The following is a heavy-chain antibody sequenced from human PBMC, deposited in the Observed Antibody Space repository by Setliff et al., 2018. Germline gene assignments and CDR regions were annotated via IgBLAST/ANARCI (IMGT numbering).Heavy chain of an antibody. Sequence: GGSLRLSCAASGFTFDDYVMSWVRQAPGKGLEWVSVISGSGGSTYYADSVEGRFTISRDNAKNTLYLQMNSLRADDTAVYYCARAKGNDYSMDVWGKGTTVTVSS. CDR3: ARAKGNDYSMDV. J-gene: IGHJ6*03. CDR2: ISGSGGST. CDR1: GFTFDDYV. V-gene: IGHV3-23*01.